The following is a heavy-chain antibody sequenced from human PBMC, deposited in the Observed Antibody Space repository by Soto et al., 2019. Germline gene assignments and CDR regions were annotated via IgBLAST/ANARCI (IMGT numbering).Heavy chain of an antibody. CDR3: AITLQQLSYFDL. J-gene: IGHJ4*02. D-gene: IGHD6-13*01. CDR2: IIPSPGVG. CDR1: GGTFSGYS. Sequence: QVQLVQSGPEVKKPGSSVKVSCKASGGTFSGYSFSWVRQAPGQGLEWMGRIIPSPGVGNYAQKFQGRVTITADKATSTAYMDLSSLRSEDTAVYYCAITLQQLSYFDLWGQGTLVTVSS. V-gene: IGHV1-69*02.